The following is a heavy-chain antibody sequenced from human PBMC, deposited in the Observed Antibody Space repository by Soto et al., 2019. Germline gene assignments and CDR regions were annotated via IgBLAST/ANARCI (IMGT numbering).Heavy chain of an antibody. Sequence: QVQLVQSGAEVKKPGASVKVSCKASGYTFTSYDINWVRQATGQGLEWMGWMNPNSGNTGYAQKFQGRVSMTRKTSVGRADMGLSSLRSEDTAVYYCARGEGVAARHERDYWGQGTLVAVSS. CDR1: GYTFTSYD. CDR3: ARGEGVAARHERDY. V-gene: IGHV1-8*01. J-gene: IGHJ4*02. CDR2: MNPNSGNT. D-gene: IGHD6-6*01.